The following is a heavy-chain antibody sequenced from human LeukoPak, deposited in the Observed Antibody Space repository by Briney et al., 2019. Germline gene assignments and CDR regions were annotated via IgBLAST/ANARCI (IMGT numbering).Heavy chain of an antibody. CDR3: ARFSYSIIGFDY. V-gene: IGHV3-33*01. D-gene: IGHD2-15*01. CDR2: IWYDGSNK. CDR1: GFTFNTYG. J-gene: IGHJ4*02. Sequence: GGSLRLSCAASGFTFNTYGMHWVRQAPGKGLEWVAIIWYDGSNKYYADSVKGRFTISRDNSKNTLYLQMNSLRAENTAVYYCARFSYSIIGFDYWGQGTPVTVSS.